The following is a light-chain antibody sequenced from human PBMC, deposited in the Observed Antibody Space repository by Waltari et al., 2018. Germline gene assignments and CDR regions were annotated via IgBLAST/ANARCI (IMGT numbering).Light chain of an antibody. CDR2: GNN. CDR3: QSFDSNVRGGVV. Sequence: QSILTPPTSVSGAPGQSVTISCTGSSSTTGAGHDVHWYQAFPGTAPKLLIYGNNNRPSGGPDRFSGSKSGSSASLAINGLQAEDEADYYCQSFDSNVRGGVVFGGGTKVTVL. CDR1: SSTTGAGHD. J-gene: IGLJ3*02. V-gene: IGLV1-40*01.